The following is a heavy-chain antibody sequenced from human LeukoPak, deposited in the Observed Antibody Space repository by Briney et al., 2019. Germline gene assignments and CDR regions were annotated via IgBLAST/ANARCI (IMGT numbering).Heavy chain of an antibody. Sequence: KPGRSLRLACVASGFTVRDYTLSWFRQAPGKGLEWVGFIRTKAYGETAEYAASVKGRFTISRDDSKTTAYLQMNTLRPEDTAMYYCTRIYSTSSRRSDYWGRGTLVAVSS. D-gene: IGHD2/OR15-2a*01. V-gene: IGHV3-49*05. CDR1: GFTVRDYT. CDR2: IRTKAYGETA. CDR3: TRIYSTSSRRSDY. J-gene: IGHJ4*02.